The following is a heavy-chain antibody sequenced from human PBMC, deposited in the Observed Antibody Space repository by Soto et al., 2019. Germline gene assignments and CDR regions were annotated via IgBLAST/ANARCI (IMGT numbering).Heavy chain of an antibody. CDR2: IYYSGNT. CDR3: AGGGWLNFDS. J-gene: IGHJ4*02. CDR1: GGSISSGSYY. Sequence: QVQLQESGPGLVKPSQTLSLTCTVSGGSISSGSYYWTWIRQYPGKGLEWIGYIYYSGNTYYNPSLKSRITISLDTSKNQFSLKLSSVTAADTAGYYCAGGGWLNFDSWGQGTLVTVSA. D-gene: IGHD3-22*01. V-gene: IGHV4-31*03.